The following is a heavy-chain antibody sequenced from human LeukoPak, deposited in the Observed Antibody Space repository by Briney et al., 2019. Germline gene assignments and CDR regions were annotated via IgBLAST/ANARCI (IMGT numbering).Heavy chain of an antibody. J-gene: IGHJ4*02. D-gene: IGHD3-10*01. CDR1: GFTFSPAW. CDR2: IKSKTNGETT. Sequence: KPGGSLRLSCAASGFTFSPAWMSWVRQGPGKGLEWVGRIKSKTNGETTDYATSVKGRFTISRDDSKNTLYLEMNSLKTEDTAVYYCTLPWGSGSYYDYWGQGTLVTVSS. V-gene: IGHV3-15*01. CDR3: TLPWGSGSYYDY.